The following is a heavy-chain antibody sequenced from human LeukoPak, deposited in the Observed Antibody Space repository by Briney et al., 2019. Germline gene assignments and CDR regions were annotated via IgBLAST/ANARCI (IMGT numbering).Heavy chain of an antibody. CDR3: ARPYCGGDCFTAEYFQH. Sequence: GESLKISCKGSGYSFTSYWIGWVREMPGKGLEWMGIIYPGDSDTRYSPSFQGQVTISADKSISTAYLQWSSLKASDTAMYYSARPYCGGDCFTAEYFQHRGQGTLVTVSS. D-gene: IGHD2-21*02. V-gene: IGHV5-51*01. J-gene: IGHJ1*01. CDR2: IYPGDSDT. CDR1: GYSFTSYW.